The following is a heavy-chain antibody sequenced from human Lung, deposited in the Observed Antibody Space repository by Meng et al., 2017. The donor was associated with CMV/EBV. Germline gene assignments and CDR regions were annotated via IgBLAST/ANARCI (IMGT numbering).Heavy chain of an antibody. V-gene: IGHV3-33*08. J-gene: IGHJ4*02. CDR1: GFTFSSYA. CDR3: ARDRGVWFSTMYYFDY. CDR2: IWYDGSNK. D-gene: IGHD3-10*01. Sequence: GESLKISCSASGFTFSSYAMHCVRQDPGKWLEWVAVIWYDGSNKYYADSVRGRFTISRDNSKNTLYLQMNSLRSEDTTVYYCARDRGVWFSTMYYFDYWRQGTVVSVSS.